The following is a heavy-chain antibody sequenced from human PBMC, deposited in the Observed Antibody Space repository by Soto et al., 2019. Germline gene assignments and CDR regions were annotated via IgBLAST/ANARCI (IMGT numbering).Heavy chain of an antibody. D-gene: IGHD6-19*01. CDR1: GFTFSSYE. CDR3: ARGDSSGWYGHYYYYYGMDV. J-gene: IGHJ6*02. CDR2: ISSSGSTI. Sequence: GGSLRLSCAASGFTFSSYEMNWVRQAPGKGLEWVSYISSSGSTIYYADSVKGRFTISRDNAKNSLYLQMNSLRAEDTAVYYCARGDSSGWYGHYYYYYGMDVWGQGTRVTVSS. V-gene: IGHV3-48*03.